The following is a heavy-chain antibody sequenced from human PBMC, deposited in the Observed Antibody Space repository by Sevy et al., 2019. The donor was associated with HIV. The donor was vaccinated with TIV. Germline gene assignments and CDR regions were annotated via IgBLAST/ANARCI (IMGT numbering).Heavy chain of an antibody. CDR1: GFSFSGYN. V-gene: IGHV3-48*02. Sequence: GGSLRLSCAASGFSFSGYNMNWVRQAPGKGLEWVSYLSSSTSTIPYADPVKGRFTISRDNAKNSLFLQMNSLRDEDTAVYYCARDSSWNYDSYFYGMDVWGQGTTVTVSS. CDR3: ARDSSWNYDSYFYGMDV. D-gene: IGHD1-7*01. J-gene: IGHJ6*02. CDR2: LSSSTSTI.